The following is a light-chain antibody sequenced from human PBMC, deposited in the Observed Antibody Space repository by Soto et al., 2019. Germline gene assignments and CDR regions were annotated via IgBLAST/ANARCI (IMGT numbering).Light chain of an antibody. Sequence: QSVLTQPPSASGTPGQGVTITCSGGRSNIGSNYVYWYQQFPGTAPKLLIFKNDQRPSGVPDRFSGSKSGTSASLAISGLRSEDEADFYCTTWDDTLRSVVFGGGTKVTVL. CDR3: TTWDDTLRSVV. CDR1: RSNIGSNY. J-gene: IGLJ2*01. CDR2: KND. V-gene: IGLV1-47*01.